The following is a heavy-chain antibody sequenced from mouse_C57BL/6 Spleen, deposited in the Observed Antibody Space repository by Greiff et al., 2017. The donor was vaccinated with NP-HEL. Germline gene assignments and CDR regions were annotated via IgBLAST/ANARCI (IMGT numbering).Heavy chain of an antibody. V-gene: IGHV1-82*01. J-gene: IGHJ4*01. CDR1: GYAFSSSW. CDR2: LYPGAGDT. CDR3: ARGYYGSRGAMDY. Sequence: QVQLKESGPELVKPGASVKISCKASGYAFSSSWMNWVKQRPGTGLEWIGRLYPGAGDTTSNGKFKGKATLTSCNSSRPAYMQLSSLTSEDSAVYFCARGYYGSRGAMDYWGQGTSVTVSS. D-gene: IGHD1-1*01.